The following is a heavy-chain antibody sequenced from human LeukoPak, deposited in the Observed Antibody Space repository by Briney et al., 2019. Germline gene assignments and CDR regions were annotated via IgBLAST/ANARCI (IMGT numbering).Heavy chain of an antibody. CDR1: GYTFTGYY. CDR3: ARGYSSSWYRYYYYYGTDV. V-gene: IGHV1-2*04. D-gene: IGHD6-13*01. Sequence: ASVKVSCKASGYTFTGYYMHWVRQAPGQGLEWMGWINPNSGGTNYAQKFQGWVTMTRDTSISTAYMELSSLRSEDTAVYYRARGYSSSWYRYYYYYGTDVWGQGTTVTVSS. J-gene: IGHJ6*02. CDR2: INPNSGGT.